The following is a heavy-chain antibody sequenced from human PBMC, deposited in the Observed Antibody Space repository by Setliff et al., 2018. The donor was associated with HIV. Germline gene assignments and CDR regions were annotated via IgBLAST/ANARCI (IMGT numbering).Heavy chain of an antibody. V-gene: IGHV4-39*01. J-gene: IGHJ4*02. D-gene: IGHD3-3*01. CDR1: GGSISSSSYY. Sequence: SETLSLTCTVSGGSISSSSYYWGWIRQPPGKGLEWIGGIYYSGSTYYNPSLKTRVTISVDTSKNQFSLKLSSVTAADTAVYYCASLTTDRFLEWLFVYWGQGTLVTVSS. CDR3: ASLTTDRFLEWLFVY. CDR2: IYYSGST.